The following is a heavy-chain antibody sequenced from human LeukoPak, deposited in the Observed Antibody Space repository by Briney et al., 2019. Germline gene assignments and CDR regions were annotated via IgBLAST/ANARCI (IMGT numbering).Heavy chain of an antibody. CDR3: ASLVDNWFDP. D-gene: IGHD2-15*01. V-gene: IGHV1-69*13. CDR1: GGTFSSYA. CDR2: IITIFGTA. J-gene: IGHJ5*02. Sequence: SVKVSCRASGGTFSSYAISWVRQAPGQGPEWIGGIITIFGTANYAQKFQGRVTITADESTSTAYMELSSLRSEDTAVYYCASLVDNWFDPWGQGTLVTVSS.